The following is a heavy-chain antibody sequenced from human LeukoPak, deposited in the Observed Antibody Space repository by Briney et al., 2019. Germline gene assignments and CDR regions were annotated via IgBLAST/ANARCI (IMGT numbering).Heavy chain of an antibody. V-gene: IGHV7-4-1*02. Sequence: ASVKVSCKASGYTFTSYAMNWVRQAPGQGLEWMGWINTNTGNPTYAQGFTGRFVFSLDTSVSTAYLQISSLKAEDTAVYYCARDSRYFDWLPPLGYYYMDVWGKGTTVTGSS. J-gene: IGHJ6*03. CDR2: INTNTGNP. D-gene: IGHD3-9*01. CDR1: GYTFTSYA. CDR3: ARDSRYFDWLPPLGYYYMDV.